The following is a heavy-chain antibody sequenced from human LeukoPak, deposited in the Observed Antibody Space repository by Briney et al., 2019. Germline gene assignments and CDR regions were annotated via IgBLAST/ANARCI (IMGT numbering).Heavy chain of an antibody. CDR1: GGSISNYY. D-gene: IGHD2/OR15-2a*01. Sequence: PSENLSLTCSVSGGSISNYYWNWLRQPAGKGLEWIGRIYASGGTNYNPSLKSRVTISMDKSKNHFSLNLKSVTAADTAFYYCARDFYGDDGHHPFDYWGQGIQVTVSS. CDR3: ARDFYGDDGHHPFDY. J-gene: IGHJ4*02. CDR2: IYASGGT. V-gene: IGHV4-4*07.